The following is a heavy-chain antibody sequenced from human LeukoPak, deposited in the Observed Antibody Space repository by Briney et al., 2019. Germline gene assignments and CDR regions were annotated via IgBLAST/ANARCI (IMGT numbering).Heavy chain of an antibody. CDR1: GYTFTSYY. CDR2: INPSGGST. Sequence: ASVTVSCKASGYTFTSYYMHWVRQAPGQGLEWMGIINPSGGSTSYAQKFQGRVTMTRDTSTSTGYRDLSSLRTQDTAVYYCATGDYGDYVAPPFYFDDWGQGTLVTVSS. V-gene: IGHV1-46*03. J-gene: IGHJ4*02. D-gene: IGHD4-17*01. CDR3: ATGDYGDYVAPPFYFDD.